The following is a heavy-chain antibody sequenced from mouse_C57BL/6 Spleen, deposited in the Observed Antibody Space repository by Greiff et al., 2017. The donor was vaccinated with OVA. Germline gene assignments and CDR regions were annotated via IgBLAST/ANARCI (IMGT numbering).Heavy chain of an antibody. CDR2: IYPGDGDT. CDR1: GYAFSSSW. V-gene: IGHV1-82*01. CDR3: ARTTVVAPYYDKDY. Sequence: QVQLQQSGPELVKPGASVKISCTASGYAFSSSWMYWVKQTPGKGLVWIGRIYPGDGDTNYNGKFNGKATLTADKSSSTAYMQLSSLTSEDSAVYICARTTVVAPYYDKDYWGQGTSVTVSS. D-gene: IGHD1-1*01. J-gene: IGHJ4*01.